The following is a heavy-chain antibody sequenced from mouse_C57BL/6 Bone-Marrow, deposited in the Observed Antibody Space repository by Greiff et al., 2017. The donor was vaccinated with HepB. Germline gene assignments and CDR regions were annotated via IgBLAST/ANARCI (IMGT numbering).Heavy chain of an antibody. CDR2: ISSGGSYT. Sequence: DVMLVESGGDLVKPGGSLKLSCAASGFTFSSYGMSWVRQTPDKRLEWVATISSGGSYTYYPDSVKGRFTISRDNAKNTLYLQMSSLKSEDTAMYYCARHDYDVAWFAYWGQGTLVTVSA. V-gene: IGHV5-6*02. CDR1: GFTFSSYG. D-gene: IGHD2-4*01. CDR3: ARHDYDVAWFAY. J-gene: IGHJ3*01.